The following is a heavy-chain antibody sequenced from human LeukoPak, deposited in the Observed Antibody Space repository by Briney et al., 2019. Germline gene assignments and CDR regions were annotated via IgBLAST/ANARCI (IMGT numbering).Heavy chain of an antibody. Sequence: GGSLRLSCAASGFTFSSYWMHWVRQAPGKGLEWVSRVNPDGSGTNYADSVKGRFTISRDNAKNTVYLQMNSLRAEDTAVYYCARDLSWNYGDYWGQGTLVTVSS. D-gene: IGHD1-7*01. CDR2: VNPDGSGT. J-gene: IGHJ4*02. CDR1: GFTFSSYW. CDR3: ARDLSWNYGDY. V-gene: IGHV3-74*01.